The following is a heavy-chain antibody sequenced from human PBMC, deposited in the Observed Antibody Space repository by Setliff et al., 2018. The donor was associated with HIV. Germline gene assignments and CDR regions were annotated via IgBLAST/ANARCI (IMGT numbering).Heavy chain of an antibody. D-gene: IGHD6-13*01. CDR2: ISAYNGNT. J-gene: IGHJ5*02. Sequence: ASVKVSCKASAYTFTSYGISWVRQAPGQGLEWMGWISAYNGNTNYAQKLRGRVTMTTDTSTSTAYMELSSLTSDDAAVYYCVRDRWKEQLVEGWFDPWGQGTLVTVSS. V-gene: IGHV1-18*01. CDR3: VRDRWKEQLVEGWFDP. CDR1: AYTFTSYG.